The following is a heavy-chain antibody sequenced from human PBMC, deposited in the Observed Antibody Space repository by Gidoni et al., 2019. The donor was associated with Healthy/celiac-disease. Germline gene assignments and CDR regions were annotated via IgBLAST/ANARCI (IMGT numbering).Heavy chain of an antibody. D-gene: IGHD3-16*01. V-gene: IGHV3-21*01. Sequence: EVQLVESGGGLVKPGGSLRLSCAASGFTFSSYSMNWVRQAPGKGLEWVSSISSSSSYIYYADSVKGRFTISRDNAKNSLYLQMNSLRAEDTAVYYCARGIRSFAYYYGMDVWGQGTTVTVSS. J-gene: IGHJ6*02. CDR3: ARGIRSFAYYYGMDV. CDR1: GFTFSSYS. CDR2: ISSSSSYI.